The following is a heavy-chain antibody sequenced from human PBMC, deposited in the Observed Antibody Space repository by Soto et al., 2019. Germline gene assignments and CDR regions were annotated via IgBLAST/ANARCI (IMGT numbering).Heavy chain of an antibody. CDR1: GFTFSRYA. J-gene: IGHJ4*02. CDR2: IRGSGGRT. D-gene: IGHD4-17*01. V-gene: IGHV3-23*01. Sequence: EVQLLESGGGLVQPGGSLRLSCAASGFTFSRYAMSWVRQAPGKGLEWVSAIRGSGGRTYYADSVKGRFTISRDTSKNTLYLQMNSLRAEDTAVYYCAKGLGGVATVVNNYWGQGTLVTVSS. CDR3: AKGLGGVATVVNNY.